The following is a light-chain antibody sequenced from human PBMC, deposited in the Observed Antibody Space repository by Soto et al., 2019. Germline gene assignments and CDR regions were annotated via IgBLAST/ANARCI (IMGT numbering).Light chain of an antibody. CDR3: QQRSNWPVT. CDR1: QSVSSY. J-gene: IGKJ1*01. V-gene: IGKV3-11*01. Sequence: VLAQSPGTLSLSPGERATLSCRASQSVSSYLAWYQQKPGQAPRLLIYDASTRATGISARFSGSGSGTDFTLTISSLEPEDFAMYYCQQRSNWPVTFGQGTKVDIK. CDR2: DAS.